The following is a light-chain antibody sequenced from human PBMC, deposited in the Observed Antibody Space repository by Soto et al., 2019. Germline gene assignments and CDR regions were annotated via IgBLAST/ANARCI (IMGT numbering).Light chain of an antibody. CDR3: SSYTSSSAYV. CDR2: DVS. V-gene: IGLV2-14*01. Sequence: QSALTQPASVSGSPGQSITISCTGTSSDVGGYNYVSWYQQHPGTAPKLMIYDVSNRPSGVSNRFSGSKSGNTASLTISGLQAEDEADYYCSSYTSSSAYVFGPGTKVTVL. J-gene: IGLJ1*01. CDR1: SSDVGGYNY.